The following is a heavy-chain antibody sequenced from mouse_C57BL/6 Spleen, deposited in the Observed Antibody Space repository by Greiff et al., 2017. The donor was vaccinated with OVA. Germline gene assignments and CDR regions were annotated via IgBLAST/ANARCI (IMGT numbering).Heavy chain of an antibody. D-gene: IGHD2-3*01. Sequence: EVQLMESGPVLVKPGASVKMSCKASGYTFTDYYMNWVKQSHGKSLEWIGVINPYNGGTSYNQKFKGKATLTVDKSSSTAYMELNSLTSEDSAVYYCARIYDGYYDYWGQGTTLTVSS. CDR1: GYTFTDYY. CDR3: ARIYDGYYDY. V-gene: IGHV1-19*01. CDR2: INPYNGGT. J-gene: IGHJ2*01.